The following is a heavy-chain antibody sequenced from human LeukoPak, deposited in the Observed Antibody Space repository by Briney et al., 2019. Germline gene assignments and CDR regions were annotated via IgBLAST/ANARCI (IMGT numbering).Heavy chain of an antibody. CDR3: AREVTQGNYFDY. CDR1: GGSISSGGYY. Sequence: PSQTLSLTCTVSGGSISSGGYYWSWIRQPPGKGLEWIGYIYHSGSTYYNPSLKSRVTISVDRSKNQFSLKLSSVTAADTAVYYCAREVTQGNYFDYWGQGTLVTVSS. CDR2: IYHSGST. J-gene: IGHJ4*02. V-gene: IGHV4-30-2*01. D-gene: IGHD2-21*02.